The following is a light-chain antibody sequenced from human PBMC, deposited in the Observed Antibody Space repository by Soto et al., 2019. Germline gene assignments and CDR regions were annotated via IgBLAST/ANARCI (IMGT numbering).Light chain of an antibody. CDR3: QAWDNNIVV. V-gene: IGLV3-1*01. CDR1: KLGDKY. J-gene: IGLJ2*01. Sequence: SYELTQPPSVSVSPGQTASISCSGDKLGDKYACWYQQRPGQSPVLIIYKDNKRPSGIPERFSGSNSGNTATLTISGTQGMDEADYYCQAWDNNIVVFGGWTKLTVL. CDR2: KDN.